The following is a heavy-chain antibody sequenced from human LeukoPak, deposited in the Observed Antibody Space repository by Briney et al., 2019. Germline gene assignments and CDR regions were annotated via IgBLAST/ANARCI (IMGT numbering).Heavy chain of an antibody. D-gene: IGHD1-26*01. CDR3: AREFGRRENYFDY. CDR2: IYYSGST. Sequence: SQTLSLTCTVSGGSISSGGYYWSWIRQHPGKGLEWIGYIYYSGSTYYNPSLKSRVTISVDTSKNQFSLKLSSVTAADAAVYYCAREFGRRENYFDYWGQGTLVTVSS. J-gene: IGHJ4*02. CDR1: GGSISSGGYY. V-gene: IGHV4-31*03.